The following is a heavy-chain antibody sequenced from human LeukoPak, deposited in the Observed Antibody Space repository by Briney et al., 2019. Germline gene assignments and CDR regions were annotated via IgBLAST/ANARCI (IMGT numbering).Heavy chain of an antibody. Sequence: GGSLRLSCAASGFTFSSYGMHWVRQAPGKGLEWVAVISYDGSNKYYADSVKGRFTISRDNSKNTLYLQMNSLRAEDTAVYYCAKEESIAAAGTWNDYYYYGMDVWGQGTTVTVSS. CDR3: AKEESIAAAGTWNDYYYYGMDV. J-gene: IGHJ6*02. D-gene: IGHD6-13*01. V-gene: IGHV3-30*18. CDR2: ISYDGSNK. CDR1: GFTFSSYG.